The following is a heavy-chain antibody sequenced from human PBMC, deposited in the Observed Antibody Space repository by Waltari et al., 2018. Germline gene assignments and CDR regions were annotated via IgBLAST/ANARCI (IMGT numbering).Heavy chain of an antibody. Sequence: QLQLQESGPGLVKPSETLSLTCVVSGGSIIGAAYYWGWVRQPPGKGLEFIGSMYYSGSTYYNPSLKSRVTISVDTSQNQFSLRLSSVTAADTAVYYCARQDYYYVKGYFDLWGRGTLVTVSS. CDR3: ARQDYYYVKGYFDL. V-gene: IGHV4-39*01. D-gene: IGHD3-22*01. CDR2: MYYSGST. CDR1: GGSIIGAAYY. J-gene: IGHJ2*01.